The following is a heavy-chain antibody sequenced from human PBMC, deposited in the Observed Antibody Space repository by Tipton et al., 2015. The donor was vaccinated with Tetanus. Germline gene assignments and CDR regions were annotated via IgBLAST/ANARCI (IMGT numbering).Heavy chain of an antibody. CDR3: ARALKQGANWFDP. Sequence: TLSLTCIVSGDSVTASHWSWIRQPPGKGLEWIGYVYYTGSTDYNPSLKSRVTISVDTSKNQFSLKLSSVTAADTAVYYCARALKQGANWFDPWGQGTLVTVSS. D-gene: IGHD3-16*01. J-gene: IGHJ5*02. CDR2: VYYTGST. CDR1: GDSVTASH. V-gene: IGHV4-59*02.